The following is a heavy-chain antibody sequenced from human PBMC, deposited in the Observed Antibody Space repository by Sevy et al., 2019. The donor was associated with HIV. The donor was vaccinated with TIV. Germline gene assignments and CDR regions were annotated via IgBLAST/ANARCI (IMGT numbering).Heavy chain of an antibody. Sequence: ASVKVSCKAAGGTFSSDTISWVRQAPGQGLEWLGGITPISGRTTHAQKFHDKVTITADESTSTVYMDLSSLRSEDTAVYYCASGHYDRSGSPGLPSYIPFDSWGQGTLVTVS. CDR2: ITPISGRT. J-gene: IGHJ4*02. CDR3: ASGHYDRSGSPGLPSYIPFDS. V-gene: IGHV1-69*13. CDR1: GGTFSSDT. D-gene: IGHD3-22*01.